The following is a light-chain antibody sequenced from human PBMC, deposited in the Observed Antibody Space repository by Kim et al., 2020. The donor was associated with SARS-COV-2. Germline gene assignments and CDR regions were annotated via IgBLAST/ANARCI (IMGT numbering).Light chain of an antibody. CDR2: DAS. V-gene: IGKV3-11*01. Sequence: EIVLTQSPATLSLSPGERATLSCRASQSVSSYLAWYQQKPGQAPRLLIYDASNRATGIPARFSVSGSGTDFTLTISSLEPEDFAVYYCQQRSNWPPKYTFGQGTKLEI. CDR3: QQRSNWPPKYT. CDR1: QSVSSY. J-gene: IGKJ2*01.